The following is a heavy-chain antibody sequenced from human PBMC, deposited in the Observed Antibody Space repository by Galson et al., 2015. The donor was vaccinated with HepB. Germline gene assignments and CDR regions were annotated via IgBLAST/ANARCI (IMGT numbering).Heavy chain of an antibody. CDR1: GFTFSNYG. J-gene: IGHJ4*02. D-gene: IGHD6-19*01. CDR3: AKDPYLYSALAGTMAGLDY. V-gene: IGHV3-30*18. Sequence: SLRLSCAASGFTFSNYGMHWVRQAPGKGLEWVAVISYDRSNKYYADSVKGRFTISRDNSKNTLYLQMNSLRAEDTALYYCAKDPYLYSALAGTMAGLDYWGQGTLVTVSS. CDR2: ISYDRSNK.